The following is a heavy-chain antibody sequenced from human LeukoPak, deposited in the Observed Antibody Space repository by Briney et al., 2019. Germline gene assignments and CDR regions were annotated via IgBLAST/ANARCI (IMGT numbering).Heavy chain of an antibody. V-gene: IGHV3-53*04. D-gene: IGHD3-9*01. CDR1: GFTVSSNY. J-gene: IGHJ4*02. CDR3: ARDHEGPDKFDY. Sequence: GGSLRLSCAASGFTVSSNYMSWVRQAPGKGLEWVSVIYSGGSTYYADSVKGRFTISRHNSKNPLYLQMNSLRAEDTAVYYCARDHEGPDKFDYWGQGTLVTVSS. CDR2: IYSGGST.